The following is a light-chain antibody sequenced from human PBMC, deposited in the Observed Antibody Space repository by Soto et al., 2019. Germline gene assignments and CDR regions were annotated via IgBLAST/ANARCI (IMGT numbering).Light chain of an antibody. CDR1: QYIHNY. CDR2: EAA. Sequence: DIQMTQSPSTLSASVGDRVTITCRASQYIHNYLAWYQQKPGEAPKLLIYEAANLESGVQSRFSGSGTGTEFTLTISSLQPDDFGTYYCQQSNHYPWTFGQGTRVEI. V-gene: IGKV1-5*03. CDR3: QQSNHYPWT. J-gene: IGKJ1*01.